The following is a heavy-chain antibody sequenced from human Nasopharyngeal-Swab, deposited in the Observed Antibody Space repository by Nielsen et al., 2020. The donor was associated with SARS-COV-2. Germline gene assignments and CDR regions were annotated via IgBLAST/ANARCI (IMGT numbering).Heavy chain of an antibody. CDR3: ARDKGLRFLEWLPLKGFTGWFGP. J-gene: IGHJ5*02. CDR2: IIPIFGTV. Sequence: SVKVSCKASGGTFSSYAISWVRQAPGQGLEWMGGIIPIFGTVNYAQKFQGRVTITADKSTSTAYMELSSLRSEDTAVYYCARDKGLRFLEWLPLKGFTGWFGPWGQGTLVTVSS. CDR1: GGTFSSYA. V-gene: IGHV1-69*06. D-gene: IGHD3-3*01.